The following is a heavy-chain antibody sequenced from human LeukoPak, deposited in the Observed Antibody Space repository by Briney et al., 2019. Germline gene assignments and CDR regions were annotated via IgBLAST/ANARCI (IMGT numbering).Heavy chain of an antibody. V-gene: IGHV3-48*01. CDR2: ISSSSSTI. D-gene: IGHD3-3*01. CDR3: ASPYYDFWSGYEGAFDY. CDR1: GFTFSSYS. J-gene: IGHJ4*02. Sequence: GGSLRLSCAASGFTFSSYSMNWVRQAPGKGLEWVSYISSSSSTIYYADSVKGRFTISRDNAKNSLYLQMNSLRAEDTAVYYCASPYYDFWSGYEGAFDYWGQGTLVTVSS.